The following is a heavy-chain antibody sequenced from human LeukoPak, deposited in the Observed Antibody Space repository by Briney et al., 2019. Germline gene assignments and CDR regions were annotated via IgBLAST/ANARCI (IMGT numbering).Heavy chain of an antibody. V-gene: IGHV4-59*01. J-gene: IGHJ4*02. CDR1: GGSISSYY. D-gene: IGHD5-12*01. CDR2: IYYSGST. Sequence: SETLSLTCTVSGGSISSYYGSWIRQPPGKGLEWIGYIYYSGSTNYNPSLKSRVTLSVDTSKSQFSLKLSSVTAADTAVYYCARVGYSGYGYYFDNWGQGTLVTVSS. CDR3: ARVGYSGYGYYFDN.